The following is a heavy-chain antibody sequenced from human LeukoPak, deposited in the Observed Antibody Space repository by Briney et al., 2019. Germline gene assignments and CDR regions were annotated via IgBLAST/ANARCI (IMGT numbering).Heavy chain of an antibody. CDR3: ARDLPDLYSSGWTSFDY. V-gene: IGHV3-48*01. D-gene: IGHD6-19*01. Sequence: GGSLRLSCAASGFTFSSCSMNWVRQAPGKGLEWVSYISSSSSTIYYADSVKGRFTISRDNAKNSLYLQMNSLRAEDTAVYYCARDLPDLYSSGWTSFDYWGQGTLVTVSS. CDR2: ISSSSSTI. CDR1: GFTFSSCS. J-gene: IGHJ4*02.